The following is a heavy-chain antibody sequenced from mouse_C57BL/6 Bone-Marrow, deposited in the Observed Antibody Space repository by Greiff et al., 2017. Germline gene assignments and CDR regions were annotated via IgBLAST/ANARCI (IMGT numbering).Heavy chain of an antibody. J-gene: IGHJ4*01. CDR2: IDPSDSET. CDR1: GYTFTSYW. V-gene: IGHV1-52*01. D-gene: IGHD1-1*01. CDR3: ARYGRCRSDAMDY. Sequence: QVQLQQSGAELVRPGSSVKLSCKASGYTFTSYWMNWVKQRPIHGLEWIGNIDPSDSETYYNHKFKDKDTLTVDKSSSTAYMQRSSLTSEHSAVYYGARYGRCRSDAMDYWGQGTSVTVSS.